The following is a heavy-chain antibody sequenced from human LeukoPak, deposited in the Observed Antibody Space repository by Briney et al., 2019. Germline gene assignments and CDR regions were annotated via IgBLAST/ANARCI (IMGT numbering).Heavy chain of an antibody. CDR3: AKDGPHYYDSSGYIDY. D-gene: IGHD3-22*01. V-gene: IGHV3-23*01. J-gene: IGHJ4*02. CDR2: ISGSGGST. CDR1: GFTFSSYA. Sequence: GRSLRLSCAASGFTFSSYAMSWVRQAPGKGLEWVSAISGSGGSTYYADSVKGRFTISRDNSKNTLYLQMNSLRAEDTAVYYCAKDGPHYYDSSGYIDYWGQGTLVAVSS.